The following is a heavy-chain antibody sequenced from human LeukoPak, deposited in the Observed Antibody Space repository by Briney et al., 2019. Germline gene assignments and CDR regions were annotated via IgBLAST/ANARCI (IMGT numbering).Heavy chain of an antibody. CDR2: IHYSGST. CDR1: GYSISSGYY. Sequence: SETLSLTCAVSGYSISSGYYWGWMRQPPGKRLEWIGSIHYSGSTYYNPSLKSRVTISVDTSKNQFSLNLRSVTAADTAVYYCARGDIPDFWGQGTLVTVSS. V-gene: IGHV4-38-2*01. J-gene: IGHJ4*02. D-gene: IGHD2-21*01. CDR3: ARGDIPDF.